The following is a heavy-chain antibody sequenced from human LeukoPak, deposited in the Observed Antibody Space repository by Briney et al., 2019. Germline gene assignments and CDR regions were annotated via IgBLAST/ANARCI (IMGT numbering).Heavy chain of an antibody. D-gene: IGHD3-10*01. CDR2: ISGSGGNT. J-gene: IGHJ5*02. CDR1: GFIFRKYV. V-gene: IGHV3-23*01. CDR3: AKDQGYYYGSGSPNWFDP. Sequence: GGSLRLSCAASGFIFRKYVMSWVRQAPGRGLEWVSVISGSGGNTHYADSVKGRFTISRDNSKNTLYLQMNSLRAEDTAVYYCAKDQGYYYGSGSPNWFDPWGQGTLVTVSS.